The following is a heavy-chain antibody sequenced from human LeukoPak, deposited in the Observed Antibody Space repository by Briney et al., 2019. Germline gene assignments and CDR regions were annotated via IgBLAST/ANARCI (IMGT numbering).Heavy chain of an antibody. J-gene: IGHJ4*02. D-gene: IGHD4-23*01. CDR1: GFTFSSYA. CDR2: ISGSGGST. V-gene: IGHV3-23*01. Sequence: PGGSLRLSCAASGFTFSSYAMSWVRQAPGKGLEWVSAISGSGGSTYYADSVKGRFAISRDNSKNTLYLQMNSLRAEDTAVYYCAKVTGDPTVVPPPDHWGQGTLVTVSS. CDR3: AKVTGDPTVVPPPDH.